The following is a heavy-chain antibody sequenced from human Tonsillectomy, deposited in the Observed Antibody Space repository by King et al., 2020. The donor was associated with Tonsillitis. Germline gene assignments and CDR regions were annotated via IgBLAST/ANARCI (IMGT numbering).Heavy chain of an antibody. CDR3: ARYSRDGYNYDAFDN. CDR1: GGSISSYY. D-gene: IGHD5-24*01. CDR2: IYYSGST. J-gene: IGHJ3*02. V-gene: IGHV4-59*01. Sequence: QLQESGPGLVKPSETLSLTCTVSGGSISSYYWSWIRQPPGKGLEWIGYIYYSGSTNYNPSLKSRVTISVDTSKNQFSLKLSSVTAADTAVYYCARYSRDGYNYDAFDNWGQGTMVTVSS.